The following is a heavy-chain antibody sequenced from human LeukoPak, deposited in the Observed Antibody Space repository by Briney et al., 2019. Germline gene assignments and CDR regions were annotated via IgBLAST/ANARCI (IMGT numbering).Heavy chain of an antibody. CDR1: GFAFSTYE. CDR3: ARVGCSGGSCRYGNCFDY. Sequence: GGSLRLSCAASGFAFSTYEVNWVRQAPGKGLEWVSYISSSGSTIYYADSVKGRFTISRDNAKNSLYLQMNSLRAEDTAVYYCARVGCSGGSCRYGNCFDYWDQGTLVTVSS. J-gene: IGHJ4*02. V-gene: IGHV3-48*03. CDR2: ISSSGSTI. D-gene: IGHD2-15*01.